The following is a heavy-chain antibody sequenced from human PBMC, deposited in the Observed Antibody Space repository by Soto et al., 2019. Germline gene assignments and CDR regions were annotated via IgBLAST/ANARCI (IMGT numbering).Heavy chain of an antibody. CDR2: IYYSGST. CDR3: ARHSHSGYDYTEFDP. D-gene: IGHD5-12*01. Sequence: SETLSLTCTVSGASISSYYWSWIRQPPGKGLEWIGYIYYSGSTDYNPSLKSRVTISVDTSKNQFSLKLSSVTAADTAVYYCARHSHSGYDYTEFDPWGQGTLVNVS. V-gene: IGHV4-59*08. J-gene: IGHJ5*02. CDR1: GASISSYY.